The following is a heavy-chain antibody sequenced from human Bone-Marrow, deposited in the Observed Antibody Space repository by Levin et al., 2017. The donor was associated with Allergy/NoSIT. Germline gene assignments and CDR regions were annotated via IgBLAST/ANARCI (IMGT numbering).Heavy chain of an antibody. Sequence: PSETLSLTCIVSGVSITSSNWWSWVRQSPEKGLEWIGEIHHGGSTNYNPSFKSRVTLSVDKSKNQFSLKVSSVTAADTAVYYCGRGYNLIDDWGQGIRVTVSS. CDR2: IHHGGST. CDR1: GVSITSSNW. V-gene: IGHV4-4*02. J-gene: IGHJ4*02. D-gene: IGHD1-20*01. CDR3: GRGYNLIDD.